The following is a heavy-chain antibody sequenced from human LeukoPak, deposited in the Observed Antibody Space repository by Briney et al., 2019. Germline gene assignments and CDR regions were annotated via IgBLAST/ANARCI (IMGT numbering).Heavy chain of an antibody. CDR1: GGSTSSYY. V-gene: IGHV4-59*08. J-gene: IGHJ3*02. Sequence: SETLSLTCTVSGGSTSSYYWTWIRQPPGEGLGWIGYIYNSRSTNYNPSLNSRVTISADASKNQFSLKLNSVTAADTAAYYCARRNVLTEGEAFDIWGQGTMVTVSS. CDR2: IYNSRST. CDR3: ARRNVLTEGEAFDI. D-gene: IGHD3-9*01.